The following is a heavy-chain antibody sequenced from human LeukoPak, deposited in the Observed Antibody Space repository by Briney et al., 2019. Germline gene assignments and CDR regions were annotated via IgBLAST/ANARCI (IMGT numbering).Heavy chain of an antibody. CDR3: ARLSTVTTSFDY. V-gene: IGHV4-61*02. Sequence: PSETLSLTCNVSGVSIRSGSYYWSWIRQPAGKGLEWIGRIYTSGTTHYNPSLKSRVTMSVDTSKNQFSLKLSSVTAADTAVYYCARLSTVTTSFDYWGQGTLVTVSS. J-gene: IGHJ4*02. CDR2: IYTSGTT. CDR1: GVSIRSGSYY. D-gene: IGHD4-17*01.